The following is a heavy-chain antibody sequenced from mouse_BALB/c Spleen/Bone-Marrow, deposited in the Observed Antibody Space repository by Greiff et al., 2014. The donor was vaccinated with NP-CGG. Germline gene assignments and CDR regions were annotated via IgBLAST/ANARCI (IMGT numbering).Heavy chain of an antibody. CDR1: GYTFTSYV. CDR3: AREGVDYFDY. CDR2: IKFYNDGT. J-gene: IGHJ2*01. V-gene: IGHV1-14*01. Sequence: LVESGPELVKPGASVKMSCKASGYTFTSYVMHWVKQKPGQGLEWIGFIKFYNDGTNYNEKFKGKATLTSDKSSSTAYMELSSLTSEDSAVYYCAREGVDYFDYWGQGTTLTVSS.